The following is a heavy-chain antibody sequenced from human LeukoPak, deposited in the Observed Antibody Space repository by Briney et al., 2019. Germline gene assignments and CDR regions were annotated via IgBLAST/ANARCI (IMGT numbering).Heavy chain of an antibody. CDR1: GFTFSSNE. CDR3: ARESRGAWTPYWFDP. J-gene: IGHJ5*02. Sequence: GGSLTLSCAASGFTFSSNEMNWVRQAPGKGLEWVSYIASGGGANRFYSESVKGRFTISRDNAKNSLYLQMNSLRAEDTAVYYCARESRGAWTPYWFDPWGQGTLVTVSS. V-gene: IGHV3-48*03. CDR2: IASGGGANR. D-gene: IGHD3/OR15-3a*01.